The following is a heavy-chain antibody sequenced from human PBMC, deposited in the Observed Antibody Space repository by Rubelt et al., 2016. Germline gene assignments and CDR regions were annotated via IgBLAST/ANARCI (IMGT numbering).Heavy chain of an antibody. V-gene: IGHV4-34*11. Sequence: QVQLQQWGAGLLKPSETLSLTCAVYGESFSGYYWSWIRQPPGKGLEWIGDIYSSGSTNYNPSLKSRVTISADTSKTQFSLQVRSGTVAYTSVYFWASGSRLCSSNSCPWWIDSCGQGTLVTVSS. CDR1: GESFSGYY. CDR2: IYSSGST. CDR3: ASGSRLCSSNSCPWWIDS. D-gene: IGHD2-2*01. J-gene: IGHJ5*01.